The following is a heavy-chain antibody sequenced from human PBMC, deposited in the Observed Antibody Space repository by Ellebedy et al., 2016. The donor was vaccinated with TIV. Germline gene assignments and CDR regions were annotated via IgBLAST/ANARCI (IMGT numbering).Heavy chain of an antibody. D-gene: IGHD2-2*01. CDR1: GGSFSGYY. Sequence: SETLSLTCAVYGGSFSGYYWSWIRQTPGKGLEWIGEINQSGRTNYNPSLDKGRVTISVDTSKNQFSLKLSSVTAADTAVYYCARQYARGLWYFDYWGQGTLVTVSS. CDR2: INQSGRT. J-gene: IGHJ4*02. V-gene: IGHV4-34*01. CDR3: ARQYARGLWYFDY.